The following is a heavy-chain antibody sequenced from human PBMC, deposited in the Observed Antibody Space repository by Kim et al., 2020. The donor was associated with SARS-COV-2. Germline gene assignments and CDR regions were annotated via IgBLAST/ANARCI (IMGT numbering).Heavy chain of an antibody. V-gene: IGHV4-59*01. J-gene: IGHJ4*02. CDR2: IYYSGST. CDR1: GGSISSYY. CDR3: ASGRGSSQWLPTGPFDY. D-gene: IGHD6-19*01. Sequence: SETLSLTCTVSGGSISSYYWSWIRQPPGKGLEWIGYIYYSGSTNYNPSLKSRVTISVDTSKNQFSLKLGSVTAADTAVYYCASGRGSSQWLPTGPFDYWGQGTLVTVSS.